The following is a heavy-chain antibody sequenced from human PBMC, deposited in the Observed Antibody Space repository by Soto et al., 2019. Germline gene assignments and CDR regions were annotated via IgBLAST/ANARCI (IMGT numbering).Heavy chain of an antibody. CDR3: ARERSDCISTDCYVGGEVDH. D-gene: IGHD2-2*01. J-gene: IGHJ5*02. CDR2: ISAYNGNT. V-gene: IGHV1-18*01. Sequence: QVQLVQSGAEVKKPGASVKVSCKASGYTFNSYGISWVRQAPGQGLEWMGWISAYNGNTNYAEKLQGRVTMTTDTPTSTAYMDLRSLRSDDTAVYYCARERSDCISTDCYVGGEVDHWGQGTLVTVSS. CDR1: GYTFNSYG.